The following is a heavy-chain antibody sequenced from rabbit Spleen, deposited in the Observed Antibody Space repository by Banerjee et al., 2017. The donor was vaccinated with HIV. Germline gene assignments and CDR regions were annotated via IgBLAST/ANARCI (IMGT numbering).Heavy chain of an antibody. CDR3: ARDSSSSFSSYGMDL. CDR1: GFPFSNKAV. Sequence: QEQLVESGGGLVQPEGSLKLSCTASGFPFSNKAVMCWVRQAPGKGLEWIACIYIGGGNTYYANWAKGRFTISKTSSTTVTLQMTSLTAADTATYFCARDSSSSFSSYGMDLWGPGTLVTVS. J-gene: IGHJ6*01. D-gene: IGHD1-1*01. CDR2: IYIGGGNT. V-gene: IGHV1S45*01.